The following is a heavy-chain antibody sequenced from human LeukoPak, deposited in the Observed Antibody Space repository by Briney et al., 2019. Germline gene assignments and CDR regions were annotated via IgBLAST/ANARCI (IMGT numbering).Heavy chain of an antibody. CDR1: GGTFSSYA. V-gene: IGHV1-69*13. CDR3: ARGPPTVPGWFDP. D-gene: IGHD4-17*01. Sequence: ASVKVSCKASGGTFSSYAISWVRQAPGQGLEWMGGIIPIFGTANYAQKFQGRVTITADESTSTAYIELSSLRSEDTAVYYCARGPPTVPGWFDPWGQGTLVTVSS. J-gene: IGHJ5*02. CDR2: IIPIFGTA.